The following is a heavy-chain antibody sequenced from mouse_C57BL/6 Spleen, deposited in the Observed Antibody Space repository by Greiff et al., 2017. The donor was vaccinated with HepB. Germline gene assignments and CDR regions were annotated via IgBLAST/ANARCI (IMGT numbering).Heavy chain of an antibody. CDR1: GYTFTSYD. CDR2: IYPRDGST. J-gene: IGHJ1*03. Sequence: VQLKESGPELVKPGASVKLSCKASGYTFTSYDINWVKQRPGQGLEWIGWIYPRDGSTKYNEKFKGKATLTVDTSSSTAYMELHSLTSEDSAVYFCARNYYSNYWYFDVWGTGTTVTVSS. D-gene: IGHD2-5*01. V-gene: IGHV1-85*01. CDR3: ARNYYSNYWYFDV.